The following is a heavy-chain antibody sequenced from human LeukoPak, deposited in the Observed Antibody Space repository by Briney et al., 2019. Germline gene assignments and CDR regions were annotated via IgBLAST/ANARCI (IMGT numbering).Heavy chain of an antibody. CDR1: GFNLKSYW. D-gene: IGHD6-6*01. CDR2: IKQDGSEK. V-gene: IGHV3-7*01. J-gene: IGHJ6*03. CDR3: ARDRQGDYMDV. Sequence: GGSLRLSCAAAGFNLKSYWMSWVRQAPGKGRELVANIKQDGSEKKYMDSVKGRFIISRDNTKKSLYLQMNGLRAEDTAVYYCARDRQGDYMDVWGKGTTVAVSS.